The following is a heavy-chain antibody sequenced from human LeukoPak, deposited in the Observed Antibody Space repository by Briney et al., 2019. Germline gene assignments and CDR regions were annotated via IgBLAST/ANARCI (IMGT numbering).Heavy chain of an antibody. D-gene: IGHD4-17*01. V-gene: IGHV3-30*02. J-gene: IGHJ3*02. CDR3: AKDVDYVRVHAFDI. CDR1: GFTFSSYG. CDR2: IRYDGSNK. Sequence: PGGSLRLSCAASGFTFSSYGMHWVRQAPGKGLEWVAFIRYDGSNKYYADSVKGRFTISRDNSKNTLCLQMNSLRAEDTAVYYCAKDVDYVRVHAFDIWGQGTMVTVSS.